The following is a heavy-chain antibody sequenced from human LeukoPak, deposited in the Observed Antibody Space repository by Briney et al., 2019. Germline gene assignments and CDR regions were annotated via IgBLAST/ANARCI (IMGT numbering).Heavy chain of an antibody. CDR2: IYYSGST. D-gene: IGHD6-19*01. V-gene: IGHV4-59*12. CDR1: GGSLSSYY. CDR3: ARLRGATVAHNWFDP. Sequence: SETPSLTCTVSGGSLSSYYWSWIRQPPGKGLEWIGYIYYSGSTNNNPSLKSRVTISVDTSKNQCSLRLSSVTAADTAVYYWARLRGATVAHNWFDPWGQGTLVTVSS. J-gene: IGHJ5*02.